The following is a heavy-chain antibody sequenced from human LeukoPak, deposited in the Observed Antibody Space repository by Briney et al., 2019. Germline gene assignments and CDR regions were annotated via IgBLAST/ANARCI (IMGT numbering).Heavy chain of an antibody. CDR1: GFTFSSYG. V-gene: IGHV3-33*06. Sequence: PGRSLRLSCAASGFTFSSYGLHWVRQAPGKGLEWVAVIWTDGINENYADSVKGRFTISRDNSKNTVDLQMNSLRVEDTAVYYCAKDYPPEGPNIVVVPGAVCYYMDVWGKGTTVTVSS. CDR2: IWTDGINE. J-gene: IGHJ6*03. D-gene: IGHD2-2*01. CDR3: AKDYPPEGPNIVVVPGAVCYYMDV.